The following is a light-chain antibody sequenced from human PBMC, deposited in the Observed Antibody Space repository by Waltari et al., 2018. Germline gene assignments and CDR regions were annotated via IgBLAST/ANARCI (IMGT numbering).Light chain of an antibody. V-gene: IGLV2-11*01. J-gene: IGLJ3*02. CDR3: CSYAGSSTLV. Sequence: QSALTQPRPVSGSPGQSVTISCPRTSSDVGAYNHVSWYQQHPARAPKLIIYDVSERPSGVSARFSGSKSGHTATLTISGLQADDGADYYCCSYAGSSTLVFGGGTTLTVV. CDR2: DVS. CDR1: SSDVGAYNH.